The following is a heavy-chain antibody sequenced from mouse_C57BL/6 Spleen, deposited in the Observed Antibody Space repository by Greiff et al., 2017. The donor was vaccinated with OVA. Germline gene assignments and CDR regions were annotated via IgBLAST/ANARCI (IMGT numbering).Heavy chain of an antibody. Sequence: EVQLQQSGPELVKPGASVKISCKASGYTFTDYYMNWVKQSHGKSLEWIGAINPNNGGTSYNQKFKGKATLTVDKSYSTAYMELRSLTSEDSAVYYCARGPYYGNVNYFDYWGQGTTLTVSS. CDR3: ARGPYYGNVNYFDY. CDR1: GYTFTDYY. CDR2: INPNNGGT. J-gene: IGHJ2*01. D-gene: IGHD2-10*01. V-gene: IGHV1-26*01.